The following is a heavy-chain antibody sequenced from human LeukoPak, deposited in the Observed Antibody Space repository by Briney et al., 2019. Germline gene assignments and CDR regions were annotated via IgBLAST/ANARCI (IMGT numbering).Heavy chain of an antibody. J-gene: IGHJ4*02. D-gene: IGHD3-22*01. V-gene: IGHV4-34*01. Sequence: SETLSLTCAVYGGSFSGYYWSWIRQPPGKGLEWIGEINHSGSTNYNPSLKSRVTISVDTSKNQFSLKLSSVTAADTAVYYCARSTYYDSSGPGGPDYWGQGTLVTVSS. CDR3: ARSTYYDSSGPGGPDY. CDR2: INHSGST. CDR1: GGSFSGYY.